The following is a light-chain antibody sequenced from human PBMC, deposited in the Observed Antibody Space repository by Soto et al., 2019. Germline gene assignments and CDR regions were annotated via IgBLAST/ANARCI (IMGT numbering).Light chain of an antibody. CDR1: SSNIGSNY. J-gene: IGLJ1*01. CDR3: ATWDDSLSGHYV. CDR2: RNN. Sequence: QSVLTQLPSASGTPGHGVTIFCSGSSSNIGSNYVYWYQHLPGAAPKLLIYRNNERPSGVPDRFSGSKSGTSASLAISGLRSDDEADYYCATWDDSLSGHYVFGTGTKVTV. V-gene: IGLV1-47*01.